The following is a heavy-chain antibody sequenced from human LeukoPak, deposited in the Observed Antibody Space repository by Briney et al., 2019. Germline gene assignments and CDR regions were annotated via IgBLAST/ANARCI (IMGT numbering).Heavy chain of an antibody. CDR2: IYTSGST. CDR1: GGSIRSEY. CDR3: ARSDSSGYYDAFDI. V-gene: IGHV4-4*07. J-gene: IGHJ3*02. D-gene: IGHD3-22*01. Sequence: KPSETLSLTCTVSGGSIRSEYRSGIRQPAGKGLEWIGRIYTSGSTNYNPSLKSRVTMSVDTSKNQFSLKLSSVTAADTAVYYCARSDSSGYYDAFDIWGQGTMVTVSS.